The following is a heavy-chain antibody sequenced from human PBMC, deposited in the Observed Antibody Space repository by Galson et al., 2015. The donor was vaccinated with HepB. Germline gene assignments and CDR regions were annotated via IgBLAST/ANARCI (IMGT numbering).Heavy chain of an antibody. Sequence: SLRLSCAASGFTFSDYYMSWIRQAPGKGLEWVSYISSSGSTIYYADSVKGRFTISRDNAKNSLYLQMNSLRAEDTAVYYCARDGTPIAARAMGDWGQGTLVTVSS. D-gene: IGHD6-6*01. V-gene: IGHV3-11*01. CDR3: ARDGTPIAARAMGD. J-gene: IGHJ4*02. CDR1: GFTFSDYY. CDR2: ISSSGSTI.